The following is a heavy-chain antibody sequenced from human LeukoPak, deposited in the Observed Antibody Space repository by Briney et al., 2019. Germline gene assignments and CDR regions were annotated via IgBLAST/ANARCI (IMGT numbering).Heavy chain of an antibody. CDR3: ARIFTDSSTYYSEY. CDR1: GGSISSDY. J-gene: IGHJ4*02. CDR2: IYSSGST. V-gene: IGHV4-59*01. Sequence: SETLSLTCTVSGGSISSDYWSWIRQPPGRGLEWIGYIYSSGSTNYNPSLKSRVTMSVDTSKNQFSLKLSSVTAADTAVYYCARIFTDSSTYYSEYWGQGTLVTVSS. D-gene: IGHD3-22*01.